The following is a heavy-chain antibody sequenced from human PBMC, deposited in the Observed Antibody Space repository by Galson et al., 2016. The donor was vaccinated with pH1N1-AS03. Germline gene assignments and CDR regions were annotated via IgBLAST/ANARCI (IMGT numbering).Heavy chain of an antibody. V-gene: IGHV1-8*01. Sequence: SVKVSCKASGYTFTSYDINWVRQATGQGLEWMGWMNPNSGNIGYAQKFQGRVTMTRNTSISTAYMELSSLRSEDTAVYYCASRCSSTSCLYYYYGMDVWGQGTTVTVSS. CDR2: MNPNSGNI. CDR3: ASRCSSTSCLYYYYGMDV. CDR1: GYTFTSYD. D-gene: IGHD2-2*01. J-gene: IGHJ6*02.